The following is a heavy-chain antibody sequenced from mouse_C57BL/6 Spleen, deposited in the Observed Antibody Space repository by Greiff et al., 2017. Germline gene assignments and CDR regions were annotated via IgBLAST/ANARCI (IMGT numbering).Heavy chain of an antibody. D-gene: IGHD2-2*01. CDR1: GYTFTSYW. J-gene: IGHJ4*01. CDR3: TRREGYHGAMDY. Sequence: EVQRVESGTVLARPGASVKMSCKTSGYTFTSYWMHWVKQRPGQGLEWIGAIYPGNSDTSYNQKFKGKAKLTAVTSASTAYMELSSLTNEDSAVYYCTRREGYHGAMDYWGQGTSVTVSS. V-gene: IGHV1-5*01. CDR2: IYPGNSDT.